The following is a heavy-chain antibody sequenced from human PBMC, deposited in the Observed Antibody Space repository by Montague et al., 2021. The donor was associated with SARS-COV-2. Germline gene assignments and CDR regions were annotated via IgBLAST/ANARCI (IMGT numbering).Heavy chain of an antibody. V-gene: IGHV4-34*01. D-gene: IGHD6-13*01. CDR3: TRGDLRNSSSWYLDY. CDR1: GGSFSGYY. Sequence: SETLSLTCAVYGGSFSGYYWSWIRQPPGKGLEWIGEINHSGSTNYNPSLKSRVTISVDTSKNQFSLKLSSVTAADTAVYYCTRGDLRNSSSWYLDYWGQGTLVTVSS. J-gene: IGHJ4*02. CDR2: INHSGST.